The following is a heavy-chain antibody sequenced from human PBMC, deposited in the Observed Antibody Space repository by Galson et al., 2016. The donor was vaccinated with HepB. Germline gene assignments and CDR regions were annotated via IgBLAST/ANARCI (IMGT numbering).Heavy chain of an antibody. CDR3: AKGQQLAYFDY. D-gene: IGHD6-13*01. V-gene: IGHV3-23*04. CDR1: GFTFSGLA. CDR2: ISGSDGST. J-gene: IGHJ4*02. Sequence: VQLVESGGGVVQPGRSLRLSCAASGFTFSGLAMRWVRQAPGKGLEWVSAISGSDGSTYYADSVKGRFTISRDNSKNTLYLQMNSLRAEDTAVYYCAKGQQLAYFDYWGQGTLVTVSS.